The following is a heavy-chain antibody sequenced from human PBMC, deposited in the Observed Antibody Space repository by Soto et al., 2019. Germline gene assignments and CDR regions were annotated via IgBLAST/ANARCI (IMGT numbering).Heavy chain of an antibody. CDR3: AKVRDDHSYFFDY. D-gene: IGHD6-6*01. CDR2: IYYSGST. V-gene: IGHV4-61*01. Sequence: SETLSLTCTVSGGSISSSSYYWSWIRQPPGKGLEWIGYIYYSGSTTYNPSLKSPVTISVDTSRNQFSLKLSSVTAADTAVYYCAKVRDDHSYFFDYWGQGTLVTVSS. CDR1: GGSISSSSYY. J-gene: IGHJ4*02.